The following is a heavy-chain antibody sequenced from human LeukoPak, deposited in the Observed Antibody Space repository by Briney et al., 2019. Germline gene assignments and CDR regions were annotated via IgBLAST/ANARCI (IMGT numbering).Heavy chain of an antibody. Sequence: PSQTLSLTCTVSGGSISSGSYYWSWIRQPAGKGLEWIGRIYTSGSTNYNPSLKSRVTISVDTSKNQFSLKLTSVTAADTAVYYCARDEPINMVRGDMFDYWGQGTLVTVSS. CDR2: IYTSGST. V-gene: IGHV4-61*02. D-gene: IGHD3-10*01. CDR3: ARDEPINMVRGDMFDY. J-gene: IGHJ4*02. CDR1: GGSISSGSYY.